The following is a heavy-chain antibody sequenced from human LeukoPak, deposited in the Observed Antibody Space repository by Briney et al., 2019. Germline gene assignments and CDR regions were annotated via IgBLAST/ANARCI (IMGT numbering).Heavy chain of an antibody. CDR2: VVYDGRSY. CDR3: ATEGRVGIVGGTSRDFEY. J-gene: IGHJ4*02. CDR1: EFTLSSYN. Sequence: GKSLRLSCAASEFTLSSYNMHWVRQAPGRGPEWVAVVVYDGRSYYNTDAVKGRFTISRDNSKNTLYLQMNSLRPEDTAVYYCATEGRVGIVGGTSRDFEYWGQGTVVTVSS. D-gene: IGHD3-22*01. V-gene: IGHV3-30*04.